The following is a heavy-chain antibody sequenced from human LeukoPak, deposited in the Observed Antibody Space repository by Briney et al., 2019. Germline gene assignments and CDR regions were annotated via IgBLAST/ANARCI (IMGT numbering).Heavy chain of an antibody. CDR1: GFTFSSYG. CDR2: ISYDGSNK. Sequence: GRSLRLSCAASGFTFSSYGMHWVRQAPGKGLEWVAVISYDGSNKYYADSVKGRFTISRDNSKNTLYLQMNSLRAEDTAVYYCAKERGYDSSYFDFWGQGTLVTVSS. J-gene: IGHJ4*02. D-gene: IGHD5-12*01. V-gene: IGHV3-33*06. CDR3: AKERGYDSSYFDF.